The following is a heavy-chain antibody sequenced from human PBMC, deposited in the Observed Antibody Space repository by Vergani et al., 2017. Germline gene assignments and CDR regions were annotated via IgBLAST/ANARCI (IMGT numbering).Heavy chain of an antibody. Sequence: EVQLVESGGGLVQPGGSLRLSCAASGFTVSSNYMSWVRQAPGKGLGWVSVIYSGGSTYYADSVKGRFTISRDNSKNTLYLQMNSLRAEDTAVYYCARAYFSSTSCHPYYYGMDVWGQGTTVTVSS. V-gene: IGHV3-66*02. D-gene: IGHD2-2*01. J-gene: IGHJ6*02. CDR1: GFTVSSNY. CDR2: IYSGGST. CDR3: ARAYFSSTSCHPYYYGMDV.